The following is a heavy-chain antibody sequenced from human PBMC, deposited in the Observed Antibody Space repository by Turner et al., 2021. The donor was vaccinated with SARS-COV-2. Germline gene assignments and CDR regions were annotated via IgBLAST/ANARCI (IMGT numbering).Heavy chain of an antibody. D-gene: IGHD6-19*01. Sequence: EVQLLESGGGLVQPGGSLRLHCAASGFPFSSYAMSWLRQAPGKGLEWVSAISGSGGSTFYADSVKGRFTISRDDSKNTLYLQMNSLRAEDTAVYYCAKDIRTTPIAVAGRGAFDIWGQGTMVTVSS. CDR3: AKDIRTTPIAVAGRGAFDI. V-gene: IGHV3-23*01. CDR1: GFPFSSYA. J-gene: IGHJ3*02. CDR2: ISGSGGST.